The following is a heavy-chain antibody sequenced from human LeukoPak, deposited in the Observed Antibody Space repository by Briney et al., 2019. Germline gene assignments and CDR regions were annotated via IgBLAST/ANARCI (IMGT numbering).Heavy chain of an antibody. CDR1: GFTFSSYE. V-gene: IGHV3-48*03. D-gene: IGHD3-10*02. Sequence: PGGSLRLSCAASGFTFSSYEMNWVRQAPGKGLEWVSYISSSGSTIYYADSVKGRFTISRDNAKNSLYLQMNSLRAENTAVYYCAELGITMIGGVWGKGTTVTISS. CDR2: ISSSGSTI. J-gene: IGHJ6*04. CDR3: AELGITMIGGV.